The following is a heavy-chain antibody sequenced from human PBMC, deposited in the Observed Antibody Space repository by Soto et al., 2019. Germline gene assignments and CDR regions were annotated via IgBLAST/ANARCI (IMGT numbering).Heavy chain of an antibody. V-gene: IGHV4-4*02. J-gene: IGHJ3*01. CDR2: ISHSGTS. D-gene: IGHD3-9*01. Sequence: QVQLQESGPGLVKPSGTLSLTCAVSGGSISSSHWWPWVRQSPGKGLEYIGEISHSGTSNSNPSLKSRVTLSVDKSKNHFSLTLTSVTAADTAVYYCARVVLTITRGAFDAWGQGTLVSVSS. CDR1: GGSISSSHW. CDR3: ARVVLTITRGAFDA.